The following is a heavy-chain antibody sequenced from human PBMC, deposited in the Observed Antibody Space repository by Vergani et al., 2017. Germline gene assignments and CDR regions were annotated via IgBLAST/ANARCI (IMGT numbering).Heavy chain of an antibody. CDR3: ARGPGDDYVWGSYRYTDGGGVDY. J-gene: IGHJ4*02. D-gene: IGHD3-16*02. CDR1: GYTFTSYY. V-gene: IGHV1-46*01. Sequence: QVQLVQSGAEVKKPGASVKVSCKASGYTFTSYYMHWVRQAPGQGLEWMGIINPSGGSTSYAQKFQGRVTMPRDTSTSPVYMELSRLRSDDTAVYYCARGPGDDYVWGSYRYTDGGGVDYWGQGTLVTVSS. CDR2: INPSGGST.